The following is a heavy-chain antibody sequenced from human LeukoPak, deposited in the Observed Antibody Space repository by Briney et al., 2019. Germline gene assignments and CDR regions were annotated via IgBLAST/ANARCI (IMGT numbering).Heavy chain of an antibody. V-gene: IGHV5-51*01. CDR1: GYSYTSYW. Sequence: GESLKISCKGSGYSYTSYWIGCVRQMPGKGLEWMGNIYPGDSDTRYSPSFQGQVSISADKSISTAYLQWSSLKASDTAMYYCARQGSPRDTAMAPHYYYYGMDVWGQGTTVTVSS. J-gene: IGHJ6*02. CDR3: ARQGSPRDTAMAPHYYYYGMDV. CDR2: IYPGDSDT. D-gene: IGHD5-18*01.